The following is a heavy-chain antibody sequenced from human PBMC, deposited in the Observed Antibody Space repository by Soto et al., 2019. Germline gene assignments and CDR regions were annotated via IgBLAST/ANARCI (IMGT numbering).Heavy chain of an antibody. J-gene: IGHJ4*02. CDR1: GFTFSTYE. CDR3: ARGLYSSGWAPDY. Sequence: GSLRLSCAASGFTFSTYEMNWVRQAPGKGLEWVSHIRSSGGTIYYADSVKGRFTISRDNAKNSLYLQMNSLRAEDTAVYYCARGLYSSGWAPDYWGQGTLVTVSS. D-gene: IGHD6-19*01. V-gene: IGHV3-48*03. CDR2: IRSSGGTI.